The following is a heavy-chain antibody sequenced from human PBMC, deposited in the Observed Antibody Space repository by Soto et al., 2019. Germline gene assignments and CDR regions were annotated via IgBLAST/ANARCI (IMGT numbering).Heavy chain of an antibody. D-gene: IGHD6-13*01. CDR2: ISWNSGNI. V-gene: IGHV3-9*01. CDR3: AKDRVGSWYLYYYYMDV. Sequence: PGGSLILSCAASGFTFDDYAMHWVRQAPGKGLEWVSGISWNSGNIGYADSVKGRFTISRDNAKNSLYLQMNSLRAEDTALYYCAKDRVGSWYLYYYYMDVWGKGTTVTVSS. J-gene: IGHJ6*03. CDR1: GFTFDDYA.